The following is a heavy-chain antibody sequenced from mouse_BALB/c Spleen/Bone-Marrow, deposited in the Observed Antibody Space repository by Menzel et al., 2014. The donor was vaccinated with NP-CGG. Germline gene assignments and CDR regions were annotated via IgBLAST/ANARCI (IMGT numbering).Heavy chain of an antibody. V-gene: IGHV4-1*02. J-gene: IGHJ3*01. Sequence: EVQLVESGGGLVQPGGSLKLSCAASGFDFSRYWMSWVRQAPGKGLEWIGEINPDSSTINYTPSLKDKSIISRDNAKNTLYLQMSKVRSEDTALCHCGRQGYYGYFAYWGQGTLVTVSA. D-gene: IGHD1-2*01. CDR3: GRQGYYGYFAY. CDR2: INPDSSTI. CDR1: GFDFSRYW.